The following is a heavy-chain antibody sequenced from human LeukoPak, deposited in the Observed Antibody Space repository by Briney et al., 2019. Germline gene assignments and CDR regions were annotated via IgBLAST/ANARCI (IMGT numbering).Heavy chain of an antibody. CDR2: IKSKADGGTT. J-gene: IGHJ4*02. CDR1: GFXFNNAW. Sequence: GGSLRPSCAASGFXFNNAWMSCVRQAPGKGPDSLGPIKSKADGGTTDYAAPVKGRFTISRDESKNTLHLQMNSLKTEDTAVYCCTTDRVVRGVIIPMGVYWGQGTLVTVSS. D-gene: IGHD3-10*01. V-gene: IGHV3-15*01. CDR3: TTDRVVRGVIIPMGVY.